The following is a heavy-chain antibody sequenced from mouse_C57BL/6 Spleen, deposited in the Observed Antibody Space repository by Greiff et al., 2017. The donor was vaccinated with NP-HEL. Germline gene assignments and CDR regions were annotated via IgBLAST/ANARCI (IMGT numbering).Heavy chain of an antibody. CDR1: GYAFSSYW. J-gene: IGHJ2*01. CDR2: IYPGDGDT. V-gene: IGHV1-80*01. CDR3: ARRGSSSHFDY. Sequence: VQLHQSGAELVKPGASVKISCKASGYAFSSYWMNWVKQRPGKGLEWIGQIYPGDGDTNYNGKFKGKATLTADKSSSTAYMQLSSLTSEDSAVYFCARRGSSSHFDYWGQGTTLTVSS. D-gene: IGHD1-1*01.